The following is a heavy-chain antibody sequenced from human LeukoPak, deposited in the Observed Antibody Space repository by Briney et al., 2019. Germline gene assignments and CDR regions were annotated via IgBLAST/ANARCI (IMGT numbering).Heavy chain of an antibody. Sequence: GGSLRLSCAASGFTFDDYAMHWVRQAPGKGLEWVSGISWNSGSIGYADSVKGRFTISRDNAKNSLYLQMNSLRAEDTALYYCAKDAAMIVVDYYFDYWGQGTLVTVSS. V-gene: IGHV3-9*01. CDR3: AKDAAMIVVDYYFDY. J-gene: IGHJ4*02. CDR2: ISWNSGSI. CDR1: GFTFDDYA. D-gene: IGHD3-22*01.